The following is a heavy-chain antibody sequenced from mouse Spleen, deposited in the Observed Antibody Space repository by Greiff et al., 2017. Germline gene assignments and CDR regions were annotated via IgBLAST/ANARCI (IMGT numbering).Heavy chain of an antibody. CDR3: ARLGTGTWFAY. D-gene: IGHD4-1*01. Sequence: QVHVKQSGAELVKPGASVKISCKASGYAFSSYWMNWVKQRPGKGLEWIGQIYPGDGDTNYNGKFKGKATLTADESSSTAYMQLSSLTSEDSAVYFCARLGTGTWFAYWGQGTLVTVSA. CDR1: GYAFSSYW. CDR2: IYPGDGDT. J-gene: IGHJ3*01. V-gene: IGHV1-80*01.